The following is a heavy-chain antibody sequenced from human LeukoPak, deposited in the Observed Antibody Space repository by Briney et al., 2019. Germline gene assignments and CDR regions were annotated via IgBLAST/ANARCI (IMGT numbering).Heavy chain of an antibody. J-gene: IGHJ4*02. CDR3: AKDSPPYCGGDCYSGDYFDY. D-gene: IGHD2-21*02. CDR2: IRYDGSNK. V-gene: IGHV3-30*02. Sequence: QPGGSLRLSCAASGFTFSSYSMNWVRQAPGKGLEWVAFIRYDGSNKYYADSVKGRFTISRDNSKNTLYLQMNSLRAEDTAVYYCAKDSPPYCGGDCYSGDYFDYWGQGTLVTVSS. CDR1: GFTFSSYS.